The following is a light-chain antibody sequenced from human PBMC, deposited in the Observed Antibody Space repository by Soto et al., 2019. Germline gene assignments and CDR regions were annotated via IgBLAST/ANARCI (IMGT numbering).Light chain of an antibody. CDR3: SSYTTSSTLYV. J-gene: IGLJ1*01. CDR2: QVS. V-gene: IGLV2-14*01. Sequence: QSVLTQPASVSGPPGQSITISCTGTSSDVGNYNYVSWYQQHPGKAPQLMIFQVSNRASGVSNRFSGSKSGDTASLTISGLQAEDEADYYCSSYTTSSTLYVFGTGTKVTV. CDR1: SSDVGNYNY.